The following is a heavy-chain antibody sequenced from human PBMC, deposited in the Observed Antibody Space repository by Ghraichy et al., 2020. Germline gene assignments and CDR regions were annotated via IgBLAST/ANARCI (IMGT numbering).Heavy chain of an antibody. Sequence: SETLSLTCTVSGGSISSSSYYWGWIRQPPGKGLEWIGSIYYSWYTYYYPSLKSRVSISVDTSKNQFSLKLSSVTAADTAVYYCARVLYSSSWEYYFDYWGQGTLVTVSS. CDR3: ARVLYSSSWEYYFDY. V-gene: IGHV4-39*01. CDR2: IYYSWYT. J-gene: IGHJ4*02. CDR1: GGSISSSSYY. D-gene: IGHD6-13*01.